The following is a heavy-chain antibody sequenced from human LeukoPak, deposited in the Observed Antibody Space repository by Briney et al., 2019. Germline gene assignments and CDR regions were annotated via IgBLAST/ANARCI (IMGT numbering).Heavy chain of an antibody. J-gene: IGHJ5*02. CDR1: GDSVSSNSAS. D-gene: IGHD1-26*01. Sequence: SQTLSLTWAISGDSVSSNSASWNWIRQSPSRGLEWLGRTYYRSKWNTDYAVSVKGRITINPDTSKNQFSLYLNSVTPEDTAVYYCARDPDSSYEWGPFDPWGQGTLVTVSS. CDR3: ARDPDSSYEWGPFDP. CDR2: TYYRSKWNT. V-gene: IGHV6-1*01.